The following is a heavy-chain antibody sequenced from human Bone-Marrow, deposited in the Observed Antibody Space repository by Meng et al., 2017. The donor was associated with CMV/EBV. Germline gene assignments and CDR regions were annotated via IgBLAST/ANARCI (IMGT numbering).Heavy chain of an antibody. D-gene: IGHD3-16*01. V-gene: IGHV3-21*01. J-gene: IGHJ3*02. Sequence: GGSLKISCAASGFTFSSYWMSWVRQAPGKGLEWVSSISSSSSYIYYADSVKGRFTISRDNAKNSLYLQMNSLRAEDTAVYYCARDGGDAFDIWGQGTMVTVSS. CDR2: ISSSSSYI. CDR1: GFTFSSYW. CDR3: ARDGGDAFDI.